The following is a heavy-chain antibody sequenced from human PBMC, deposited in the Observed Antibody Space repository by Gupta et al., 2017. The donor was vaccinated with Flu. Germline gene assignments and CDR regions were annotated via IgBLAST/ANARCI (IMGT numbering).Heavy chain of an antibody. V-gene: IGHV3-33*01. Sequence: QVQLVESGGGVVQPGRSLRLSCAASGFPFSSYGMHWVRQAPGKGLEWVAVIWYDGSNKYYADSVKGRFTISRDNSKNTLYLQMNSLRAEDTAVYYCARENRLRYSYGYGSFDYWGQGTLVTVSS. D-gene: IGHD5-18*01. CDR1: GFPFSSYG. CDR3: ARENRLRYSYGYGSFDY. CDR2: IWYDGSNK. J-gene: IGHJ4*02.